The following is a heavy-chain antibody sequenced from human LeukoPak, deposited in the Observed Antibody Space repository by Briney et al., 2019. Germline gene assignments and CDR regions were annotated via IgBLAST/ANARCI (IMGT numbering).Heavy chain of an antibody. Sequence: PGGSLRLSCAASGFTFNSYAMSWVRQAPGKGLEWVSGISGGDGSTFYADSVKGRFTITRDNSKNTLYLQMNSLRAEDTAVYYCAKKETYSDFLGYDYYYMDVWGKGTTVTVSS. V-gene: IGHV3-23*01. CDR3: AKKETYSDFLGYDYYYMDV. CDR2: ISGGDGST. CDR1: GFTFNSYA. J-gene: IGHJ6*03. D-gene: IGHD3-3*01.